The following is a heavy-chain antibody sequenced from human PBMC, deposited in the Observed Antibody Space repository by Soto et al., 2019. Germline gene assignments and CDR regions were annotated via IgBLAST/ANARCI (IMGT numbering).Heavy chain of an antibody. CDR2: ISGGGTT. J-gene: IGHJ2*01. CDR1: GFIFRNYA. V-gene: IGHV3-23*01. D-gene: IGHD3-16*01. Sequence: EVQVLESGGGLVQPGGSLRLSCAASGFIFRNYAMNWVRQAPGKGLEWVSSISGGGTTYYGESVKGRFTISRDNSKDTLYLEMNSLRVEDTAVYYCTKARGGWRYWYFDVWGRGTLVPVSS. CDR3: TKARGGWRYWYFDV.